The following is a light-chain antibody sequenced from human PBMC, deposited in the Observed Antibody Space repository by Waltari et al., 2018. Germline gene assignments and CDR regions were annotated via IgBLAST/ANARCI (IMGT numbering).Light chain of an antibody. Sequence: QSALTQPPSASGSPGESVPISCTGTNSDIGLYNYVSWYQQHPGKAPKLMIYEVTTRPSGVPDRFSGSKSGNTASLTVSGLQTDDEADYFCSSFAGSNNVFGSGTKVTVL. CDR1: NSDIGLYNY. CDR3: SSFAGSNNV. J-gene: IGLJ1*01. CDR2: EVT. V-gene: IGLV2-8*01.